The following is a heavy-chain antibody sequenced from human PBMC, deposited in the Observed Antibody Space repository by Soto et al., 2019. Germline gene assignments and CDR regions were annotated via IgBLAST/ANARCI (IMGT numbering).Heavy chain of an antibody. J-gene: IGHJ4*02. V-gene: IGHV3-15*01. CDR2: IKSKTDGGTT. Sequence: PGGSLRLSCAASGFTFSNAWMSWVRQAPGKGLEWVGRIKSKTDGGTTDYAAPVKGRFTISRDDSKNTLYLQMNNLRAEDTAVYYCAKPPDYNWNDYWGQGTLVTVSS. CDR1: GFTFSNAW. CDR3: AKPPDYNWNDY. D-gene: IGHD1-20*01.